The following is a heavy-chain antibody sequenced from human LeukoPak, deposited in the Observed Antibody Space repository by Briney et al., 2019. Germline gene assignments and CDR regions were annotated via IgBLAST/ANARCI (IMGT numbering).Heavy chain of an antibody. J-gene: IGHJ4*02. Sequence: GGSLRLSCAASGFTFSSYSMNWVRQAPGKGLGWVSSISSSSSYIYYADSVKGRFTISRDNAKNSLYLQMNSLRAEDTAVYYCASEELERLKWGQGTLVTVSS. CDR2: ISSSSSYI. D-gene: IGHD1-1*01. CDR3: ASEELERLK. V-gene: IGHV3-21*01. CDR1: GFTFSSYS.